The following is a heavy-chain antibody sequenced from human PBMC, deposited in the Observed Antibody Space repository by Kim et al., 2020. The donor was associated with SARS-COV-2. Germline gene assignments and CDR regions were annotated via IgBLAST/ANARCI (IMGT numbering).Heavy chain of an antibody. D-gene: IGHD5-18*01. Sequence: SETLSLTCAVYGGSFSGYYWSWIRQPPGKGLEWIGEINHSGSTNYNPSLKSRVTISVDTSKNQFSLKLSSVTAADTAVYYCARGYSWLDYWGQGTLVTVSS. V-gene: IGHV4-34*01. CDR1: GGSFSGYY. CDR2: INHSGST. CDR3: ARGYSWLDY. J-gene: IGHJ4*02.